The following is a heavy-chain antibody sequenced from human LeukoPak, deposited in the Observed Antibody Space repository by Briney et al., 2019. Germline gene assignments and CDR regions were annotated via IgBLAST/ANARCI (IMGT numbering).Heavy chain of an antibody. CDR1: GFTFSSYE. CDR2: MSGSSSNV. Sequence: PGGSLRLSCAASGFTFSSYEMNWVRQAPGKGLEWISAMSGSSSNVYYAASVIGRFTISRDNAENSLYLQLNTMRAEDTAVYYCARGFRDTAMFLDYWGQGTLVTVSS. J-gene: IGHJ4*02. CDR3: ARGFRDTAMFLDY. V-gene: IGHV3-48*03. D-gene: IGHD5-18*01.